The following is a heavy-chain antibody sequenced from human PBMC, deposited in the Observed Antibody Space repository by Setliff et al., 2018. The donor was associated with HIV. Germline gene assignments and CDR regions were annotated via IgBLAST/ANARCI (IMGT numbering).Heavy chain of an antibody. V-gene: IGHV4-61*02. CDR3: ARGSYTVRIDY. D-gene: IGHD3-10*01. Sequence: SETLSLTCTVSGGSITSGSYYWSWIRQPAGKGLEWIGRIYSNGRTTHNPSLKSRVTISRDTSENQFSLRLSSVTAADTTVYYCARGSYTVRIDYWGQGTQVTVSS. CDR1: GGSITSGSYY. CDR2: IYSNGRT. J-gene: IGHJ4*02.